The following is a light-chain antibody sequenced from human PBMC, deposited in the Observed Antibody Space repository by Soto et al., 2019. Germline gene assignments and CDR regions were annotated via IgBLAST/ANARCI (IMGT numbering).Light chain of an antibody. Sequence: DIRMSKAPSSVAACKRVNVAVRCRASQGITNWLAWYQQKPGKAPKLLIYAASGLPSGVPSRFSGSGSGTEFSVTIIRLQPEDFATYQCQEANCFPLTFGGGTKVDIK. J-gene: IGKJ4*02. CDR2: AAS. V-gene: IGKV1-12*01. CDR3: QEANCFPLT. CDR1: QGITNW.